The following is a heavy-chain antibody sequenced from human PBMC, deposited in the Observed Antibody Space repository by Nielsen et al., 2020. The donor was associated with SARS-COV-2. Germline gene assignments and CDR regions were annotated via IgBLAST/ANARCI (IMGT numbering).Heavy chain of an antibody. J-gene: IGHJ2*01. Sequence: GGSLRLSCVGSGFSLSNYWMSWVRQAPGKGLEWVANIMEDGSEKYYVDSVEGRFTLSRDNAKNSLYLQMNSLTADDTGVYYCARDYGGYWYFDLWGRGTLVTVFS. CDR2: IMEDGSEK. CDR1: GFSLSNYW. D-gene: IGHD4-23*01. V-gene: IGHV3-7*03. CDR3: ARDYGGYWYFDL.